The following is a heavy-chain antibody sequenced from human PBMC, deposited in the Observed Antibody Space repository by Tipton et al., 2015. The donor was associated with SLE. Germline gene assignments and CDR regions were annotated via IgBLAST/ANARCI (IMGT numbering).Heavy chain of an antibody. V-gene: IGHV4-39*07. CDR1: GDSLRTREYT. D-gene: IGHD7-27*01. CDR3: ARVLTGSCFDN. Sequence: TLSLTCYVSGDSLRTREYTWGWIRQPPGKGLEWIGSVHYSGPTYYKPSLKSRVGISADTSKNQFSLTLSSVTAADTALYYCARVLTGSCFDNWGQGTLVTVSS. CDR2: VHYSGPT. J-gene: IGHJ4*02.